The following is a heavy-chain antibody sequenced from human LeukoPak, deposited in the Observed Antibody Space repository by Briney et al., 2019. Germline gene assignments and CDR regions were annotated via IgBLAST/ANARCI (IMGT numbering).Heavy chain of an antibody. CDR2: IYYNGST. CDR3: ARVGSGFSYAYDI. Sequence: SETLSLTCTISGGSISTYHWTWIRQPPGKGLEWIGYIYYNGSTDSNPSLKSRITISVDTSKNQFSLKLNSVTAADTAVYYCARVGSGFSYAYDIWGQGTMVTVSS. CDR1: GGSISTYH. J-gene: IGHJ3*02. D-gene: IGHD5-12*01. V-gene: IGHV4-59*01.